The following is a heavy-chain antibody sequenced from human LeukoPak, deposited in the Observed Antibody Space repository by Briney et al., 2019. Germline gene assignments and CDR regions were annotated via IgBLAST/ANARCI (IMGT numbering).Heavy chain of an antibody. CDR3: ARDHEYYYDFWSGYPRYYYYMDV. V-gene: IGHV6-1*01. CDR2: TYYRSKLYN. CDR1: GDSFSSNSAA. Sequence: SQTLSLTCAISGDSFSSNSAAWHWIRQSPSRGLEWLGRTYYRSKLYNDYAVSVKSRITINPDTSKNQFSLQLSSVTPEDTAVYYCARDHEYYYDFWSGYPRYYYYMDVWGKGTTVTVSS. D-gene: IGHD3-3*01. J-gene: IGHJ6*03.